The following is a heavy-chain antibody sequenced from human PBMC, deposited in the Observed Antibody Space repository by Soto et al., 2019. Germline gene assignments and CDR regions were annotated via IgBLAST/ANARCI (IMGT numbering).Heavy chain of an antibody. CDR2: IYHSGST. V-gene: IGHV4-4*02. CDR1: VGSISSSNW. D-gene: IGHD3-10*01. CDR3: ARAKRRFGELAIFDY. J-gene: IGHJ4*02. Sequence: QVQLQESGPGLVKPSGTLSPTCSVSVGSISSSNWWSWVRQPPGKGLEWIGEIYHSGSTNHNPSLKSRVSISVDKSQNQFPRKLSSVTAADTAVYYCARAKRRFGELAIFDYWGQGTLVTVSS.